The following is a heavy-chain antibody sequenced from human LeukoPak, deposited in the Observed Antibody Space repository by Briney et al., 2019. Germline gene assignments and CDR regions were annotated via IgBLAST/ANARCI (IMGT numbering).Heavy chain of an antibody. CDR3: AKGQGGDFWSGSAYFD. CDR2: ISNRGDGT. Sequence: GGSLRLFCAASGFTFSDYAMSWVRQAPGKGLEWVSGISNRGDGTYYAASVKGRFTISRDNSKNTVFLQMNSLRVEDTAVYFCAKGQGGDFWSGSAYFDWGQGTLVTVSS. D-gene: IGHD3-3*01. J-gene: IGHJ4*02. CDR1: GFTFSDYA. V-gene: IGHV3-23*01.